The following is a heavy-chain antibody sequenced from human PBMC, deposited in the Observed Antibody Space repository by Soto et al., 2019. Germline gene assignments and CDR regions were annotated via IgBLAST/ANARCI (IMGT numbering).Heavy chain of an antibody. CDR3: SAPVITPFDY. V-gene: IGHV3-30-3*01. D-gene: IGHD3-22*01. J-gene: IGHJ4*02. Sequence: QVQLVESGGGVVQPGRSLRLSCAASGFTFSSYAMHWVRQAPGKGLEGVAGISYDGSKKYYADSVKGRFTISRDNSKNTLYLQMNSLRAEDTAVYYCSAPVITPFDYWGQGTLVTVSS. CDR2: ISYDGSKK. CDR1: GFTFSSYA.